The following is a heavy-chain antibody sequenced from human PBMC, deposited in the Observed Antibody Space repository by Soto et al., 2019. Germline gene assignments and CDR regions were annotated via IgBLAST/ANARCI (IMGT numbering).Heavy chain of an antibody. CDR1: GFSFSNYG. CDR3: AKDLGWLLRHCET. Sequence: EVQLLESGGALIQPGGSLRLSCVASGFSFSNYGMSWVRQAPGKGLEWVSGISGNGGSAYYADSVKGRFTISRDNSKSTLYLQMNSMRAEATAVYYCAKDLGWLLRHCETWGQRTRVTVSS. J-gene: IGHJ4*02. V-gene: IGHV3-23*01. D-gene: IGHD3-22*01. CDR2: ISGNGGSA.